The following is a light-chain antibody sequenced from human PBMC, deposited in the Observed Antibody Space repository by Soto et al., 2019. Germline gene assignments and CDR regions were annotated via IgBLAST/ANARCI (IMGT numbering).Light chain of an antibody. CDR1: QTVERW. CDR2: AAS. CDR3: QQANSFPLT. V-gene: IGKV1-12*01. J-gene: IGKJ4*01. Sequence: DIQRIEASCTLSESVGDRVIITFRASQTVERWMAWYQQKPGKAPKLLIYAASSLQSGVPSRFSGSGSGTDFTLTISSLQPEDFATYYCQQANSFPLTLGGGTKVDIK.